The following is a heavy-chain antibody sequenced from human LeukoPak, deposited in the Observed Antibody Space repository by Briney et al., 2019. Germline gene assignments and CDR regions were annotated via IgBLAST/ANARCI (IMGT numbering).Heavy chain of an antibody. CDR2: INTKTGNP. J-gene: IGHJ4*02. CDR3: ARDGAQVVAANFGGD. V-gene: IGHV7-4-1*02. D-gene: IGHD2-15*01. CDR1: GYTFTTYA. Sequence: GASVKVSCKASGYTFTTYAINWVRQAPGQGLEWMGWINTKTGNPVYAQGFTGRFVLSLDTSVSTAYLQISSLTPEDTAVYYCARDGAQVVAANFGGDWGQGTLVTVSS.